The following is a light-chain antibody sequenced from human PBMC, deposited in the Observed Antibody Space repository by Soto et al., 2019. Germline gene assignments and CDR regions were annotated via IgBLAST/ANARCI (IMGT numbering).Light chain of an antibody. CDR2: DVN. Sequence: LTQPASVSGSPGQSITISCTGTTSDVGGYNYVTWYQQYPGQAPKIIIYDVNRRPPGVSDRFSGSKSGNTASLTVSDLQAGDEADYYCSSYTSSSTRVFGTGTKVTVL. CDR1: TSDVGGYNY. CDR3: SSYTSSSTRV. J-gene: IGLJ1*01. V-gene: IGLV2-14*03.